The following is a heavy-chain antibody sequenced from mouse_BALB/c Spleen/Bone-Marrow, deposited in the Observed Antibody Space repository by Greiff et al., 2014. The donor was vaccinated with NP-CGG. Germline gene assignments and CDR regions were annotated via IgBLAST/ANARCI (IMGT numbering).Heavy chain of an antibody. V-gene: IGHV5-6-4*01. CDR1: GFTFSSYT. J-gene: IGHJ2*01. D-gene: IGHD4-1*01. Sequence: DVKLVESGGGLVKPGGSLKLSCAASGFTFSSYTMSWVRQTPEKRLEWVATISSGGSYTYYPDSVKGRFTISRDNAKNTLYLQMSSRKSEDTAMYYCTREDTNWDFDYWGQGTTLTVSS. CDR2: ISSGGSYT. CDR3: TREDTNWDFDY.